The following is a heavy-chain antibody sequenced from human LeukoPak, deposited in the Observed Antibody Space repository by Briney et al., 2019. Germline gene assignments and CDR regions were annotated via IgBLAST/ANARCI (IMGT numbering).Heavy chain of an antibody. J-gene: IGHJ4*02. CDR3: TYGDYPLTY. Sequence: GGSLRLSCTAPGLSVSGNYWHWVRQAPGKALEWVSIIYSDGKTLYTKSVKGRFTFSRDKSKNTFYLQMNSLRAEDTVVYFCTYGDYPLTYWGQGTLVTVSS. D-gene: IGHD4-17*01. CDR1: GLSVSGNY. V-gene: IGHV3-66*01. CDR2: IYSDGKT.